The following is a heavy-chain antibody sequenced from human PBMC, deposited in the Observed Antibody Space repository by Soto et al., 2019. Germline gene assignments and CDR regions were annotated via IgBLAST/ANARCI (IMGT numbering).Heavy chain of an antibody. CDR1: GFTFSSYE. CDR3: ARGDYYYDSRLYFDY. CDR2: ISSSGSTI. D-gene: IGHD3-22*01. Sequence: LRLSCAASGFTFSSYEMNWVRQAPGEGLEWVSYISSSGSTIYYADSVKGRFTISRDNAKNSLYLQMNSLRAEDTAVYYCARGDYYYDSRLYFDYWGQGTLVTVSS. V-gene: IGHV3-48*03. J-gene: IGHJ4*02.